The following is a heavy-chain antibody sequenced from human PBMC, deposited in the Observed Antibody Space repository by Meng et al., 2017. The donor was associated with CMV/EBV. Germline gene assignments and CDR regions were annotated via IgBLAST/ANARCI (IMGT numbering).Heavy chain of an antibody. D-gene: IGHD3-3*01. CDR1: GYTFTSYG. CDR3: ARFWSGYYKRGMNV. J-gene: IGHJ6*02. Sequence: ASVKVSCKASGYTFTSYGISWVRQAPGQGLEWMGWISAYNGNTNYAQKLQGRVTMTTDTSTSTAYMELRSLRSDDTAVYYCARFWSGYYKRGMNVWVQGTTVTVSS. CDR2: ISAYNGNT. V-gene: IGHV1-18*01.